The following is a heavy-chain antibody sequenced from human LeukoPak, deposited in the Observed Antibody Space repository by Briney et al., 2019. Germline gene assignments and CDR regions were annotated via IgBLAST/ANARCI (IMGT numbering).Heavy chain of an antibody. CDR2: IYYSGST. J-gene: IGHJ4*02. D-gene: IGHD3-16*02. Sequence: SETLPLTCTLSGGSISSYYWSGIRQPPGKGLEWIGYIYYSGSTNYNPSLKSRVTISVDTSNNKFSLKLRSVTAADTAVYYCARHGHYDYVWGSYPRYYFDYWGQGTLVTVSS. V-gene: IGHV4-59*08. CDR3: ARHGHYDYVWGSYPRYYFDY. CDR1: GGSISSYY.